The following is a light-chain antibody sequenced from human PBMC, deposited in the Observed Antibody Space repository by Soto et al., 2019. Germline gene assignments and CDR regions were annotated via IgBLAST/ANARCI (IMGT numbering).Light chain of an antibody. CDR1: SSNIGAYNL. V-gene: IGLV2-23*01. CDR3: SSYGGSCIPYV. J-gene: IGLJ1*01. Sequence: QSVLTQPASVSASPGQSITISCTGASSNIGAYNLVSWYQHHPGKAPKLMIYEDIKRPSGVTSRFSGPKSGNTATLTISALLADGEADYSFSSYGGSCIPYVFGTGTKVTVL. CDR2: EDI.